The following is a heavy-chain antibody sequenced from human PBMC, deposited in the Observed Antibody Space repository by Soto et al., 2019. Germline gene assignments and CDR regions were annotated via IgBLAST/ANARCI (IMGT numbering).Heavy chain of an antibody. V-gene: IGHV3-23*01. J-gene: IGHJ6*02. CDR1: GFTFSSYA. CDR3: AKRYCSSTSCWSYYYYGMDV. Sequence: AGSLRLSCAASGFTFSSYAMSWVRQAPGKGLEWVSAISGSGGSTYYADSVKGRFTISRDNSKNTLYLQMNSLRAEDTAVYYCAKRYCSSTSCWSYYYYGMDVWGQGTTVTVSS. D-gene: IGHD2-2*01. CDR2: ISGSGGST.